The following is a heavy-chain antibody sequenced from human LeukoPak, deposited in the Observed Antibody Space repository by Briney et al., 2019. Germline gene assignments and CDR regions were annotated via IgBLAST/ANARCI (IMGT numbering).Heavy chain of an antibody. D-gene: IGHD3-10*01. J-gene: IGHJ6*03. CDR2: IYPGDSDT. CDR1: GYTFSTYW. Sequence: GESLKISCQCSGYTFSTYWIGWVRQMPGKGLEWMGIIYPGDSDTRYSPSFQGQVTISADKSISTAYLQWSSLKASDTAMYYCARHRGDYYYYMDVWGKGTTVTISS. CDR3: ARHRGDYYYYMDV. V-gene: IGHV5-51*01.